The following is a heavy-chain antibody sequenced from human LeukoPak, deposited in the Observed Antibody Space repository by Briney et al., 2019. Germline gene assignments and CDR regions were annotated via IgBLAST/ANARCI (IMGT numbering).Heavy chain of an antibody. CDR2: ISSSSSYI. J-gene: IGHJ4*02. CDR3: SRSAYYDGSGNYYDY. CDR1: GFTFSSYS. D-gene: IGHD3-22*01. V-gene: IGHV3-21*01. Sequence: GGSLRLSCAASGFTFSSYSMNWVRQAPGKGLEWVSSISSSSSYIYYADSVKGRFTISRDNAKNTLYLQMNGLRAEDTAVYYCSRSAYYDGSGNYYDYWGQGTLVTVSS.